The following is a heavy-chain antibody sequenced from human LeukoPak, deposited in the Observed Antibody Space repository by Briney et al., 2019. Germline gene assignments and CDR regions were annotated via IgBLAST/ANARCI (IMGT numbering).Heavy chain of an antibody. CDR2: IYYSGST. CDR1: GGSISSSSYY. Sequence: SETLSLTCTVSGGSISSSSYYWGWIRQPPGKGLEWIGSIYYSGSTYYNPPLKSRVTISVDTSKNQFSLKLRSVTAADTAVYYCARLRGAMTPVTSDFDYWGQGTLVTVSS. J-gene: IGHJ4*02. V-gene: IGHV4-39*01. CDR3: ARLRGAMTPVTSDFDY. D-gene: IGHD4-17*01.